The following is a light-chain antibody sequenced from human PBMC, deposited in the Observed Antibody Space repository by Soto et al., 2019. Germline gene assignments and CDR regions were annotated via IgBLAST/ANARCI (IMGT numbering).Light chain of an antibody. J-gene: IGKJ5*01. Sequence: AIRMTQTPSSLSASTGDRVTITCLASQGISSYLAWYQQKPGKAPKLLIYAASTLQRGVTSRFSGSGSWTDFTLTISCLQSEDFATYYCQQYYSYPRTFGQGTRLEI. CDR1: QGISSY. V-gene: IGKV1-8*01. CDR2: AAS. CDR3: QQYYSYPRT.